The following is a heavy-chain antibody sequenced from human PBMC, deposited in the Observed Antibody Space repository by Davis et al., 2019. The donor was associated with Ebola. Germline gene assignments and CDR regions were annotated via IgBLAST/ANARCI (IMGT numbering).Heavy chain of an antibody. CDR1: GVSISRHY. CDR3: AERGGSV. V-gene: IGHV4-59*11. CDR2: IYYTGSA. Sequence: PSETLSLTCTVSGVSISRHYWSWIRQPPGKRLEWIGSIYYTGSACYNSSLASRATISVDTSKNQFSLKLSSVTAADTAVYYCAERGGSVWGQGTLVTVSS. D-gene: IGHD3-16*01. J-gene: IGHJ4*02.